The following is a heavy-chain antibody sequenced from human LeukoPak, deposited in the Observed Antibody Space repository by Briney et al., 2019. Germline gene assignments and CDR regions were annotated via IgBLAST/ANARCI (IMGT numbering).Heavy chain of an antibody. D-gene: IGHD3-16*01. CDR3: ARDWGYYLYYGLDV. J-gene: IGHJ6*02. CDR1: GFTFSSYS. V-gene: IGHV3-21*01. Sequence: KPGGSLRLSCAASGFTFSSYSMNWVRQAPGKGLEWVSSISSSSSYIYYADSVKGRFTISRDNAKNSLYLQMNSLRAEDTAVYYCARDWGYYLYYGLDVWGQGTTVTVSS. CDR2: ISSSSSYI.